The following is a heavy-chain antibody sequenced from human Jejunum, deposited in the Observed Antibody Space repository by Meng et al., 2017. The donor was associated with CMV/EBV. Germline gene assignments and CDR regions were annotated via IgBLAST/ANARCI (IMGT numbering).Heavy chain of an antibody. CDR1: GGSIFITTYY. CDR2: VYYSGSA. V-gene: IGHV4-39*02. Sequence: SGGSIFITTYYWSWIRQSPGKGLEWIGSVYYSGSADYNPSLKSRVTISIDTSKNHFSLKLTSATAADTAVYCCAKTFLSFPYNYFDPWGQGTLVTVSS. D-gene: IGHD2/OR15-2a*01. J-gene: IGHJ5*02. CDR3: AKTFLSFPYNYFDP.